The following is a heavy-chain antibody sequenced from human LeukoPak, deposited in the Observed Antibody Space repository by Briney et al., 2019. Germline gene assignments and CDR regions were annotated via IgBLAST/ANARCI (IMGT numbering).Heavy chain of an antibody. CDR3: AREGYTSGRAAAFDF. Sequence: GGSLRLSCATSGFTLSNYHMHWVRQAPGRGLEWVALIPHDGGGKQYAASVQDRFTISRDNSEDTVYLQMNSLRHDDAAVYFCAREGYTSGRAAAFDFWGRGTLVTVSS. CDR1: GFTLSNYH. V-gene: IGHV3-30*04. J-gene: IGHJ4*02. D-gene: IGHD6-19*01. CDR2: IPHDGGGK.